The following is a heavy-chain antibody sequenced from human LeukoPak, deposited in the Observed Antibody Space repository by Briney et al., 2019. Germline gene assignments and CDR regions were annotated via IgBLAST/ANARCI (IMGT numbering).Heavy chain of an antibody. Sequence: SETLSLTCTVSGDSISSSNYYWGWIRQPPGKGLEWIGNIYYSGTTYCNPSLKSRVTISVDTSKNQFSLRLSSVTAADTSVYYCARVPYETTGECYFDHWGQGTLVTVSS. CDR1: GDSISSSNYY. J-gene: IGHJ4*02. D-gene: IGHD1-1*01. CDR2: IYYSGTT. V-gene: IGHV4-39*02. CDR3: ARVPYETTGECYFDH.